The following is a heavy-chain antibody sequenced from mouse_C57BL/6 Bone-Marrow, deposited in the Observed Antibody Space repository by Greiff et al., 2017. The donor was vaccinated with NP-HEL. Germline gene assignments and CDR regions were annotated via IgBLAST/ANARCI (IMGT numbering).Heavy chain of an antibody. D-gene: IGHD1-1*01. CDR1: GYTFTNYW. V-gene: IGHV1-63*01. CDR3: ARRAYGGYAMDY. Sequence: QVPLQQSGAELVRPGTSVKMSCKASGYTFTNYWIGWAKQRPGHGLEWIGDIYPGGGYTNYNEKFKGKATLTADKSSSTAYMQFSSLTSEDSAIYYCARRAYGGYAMDYWGQGTSVTVSS. CDR2: IYPGGGYT. J-gene: IGHJ4*01.